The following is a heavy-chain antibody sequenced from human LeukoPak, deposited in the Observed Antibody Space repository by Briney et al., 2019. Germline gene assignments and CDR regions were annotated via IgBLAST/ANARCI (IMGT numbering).Heavy chain of an antibody. D-gene: IGHD3-9*01. V-gene: IGHV3-30*04. CDR3: ARGVDDILTGYLDY. Sequence: PGRSLRLSCAASGFTFSSYAMHWVRQAPGKGLEWVAVISYDGSNKYYADSVKGRFTIPRDNSKNTLYLQMNSLRAEDTAVYYCARGVDDILTGYLDYWGQGTLVTVSS. J-gene: IGHJ4*02. CDR2: ISYDGSNK. CDR1: GFTFSSYA.